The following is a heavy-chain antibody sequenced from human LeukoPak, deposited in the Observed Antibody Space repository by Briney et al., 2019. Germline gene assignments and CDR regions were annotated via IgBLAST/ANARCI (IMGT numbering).Heavy chain of an antibody. CDR2: ISPNSGGT. CDR1: VYSFTGYY. CDR3: ARVSSPLQYNWFDP. J-gene: IGHJ5*02. Sequence: ASVKVSCKASVYSFTGYYIHWVRQAPGQGLEWMGRISPNSGGTNYAQKFQGRVTMTRDTSISTAYMEVSRLRSDDTAVYYCARVSSPLQYNWFDPWGQGTLITVSS. V-gene: IGHV1-2*06. D-gene: IGHD1-14*01.